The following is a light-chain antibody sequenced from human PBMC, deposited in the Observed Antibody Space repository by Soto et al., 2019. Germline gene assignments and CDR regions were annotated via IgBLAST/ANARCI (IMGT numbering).Light chain of an antibody. CDR1: QSISNN. Sequence: DIVMTQSPATLSVSPGERATLSCRASQSISNNLAWYQQKPGQAPRLLIYDASTRATGVPARFSGSGSGTEFTLTISSLQSEDFAVYYCQQYSVWPLTFGGGTKVEIK. CDR3: QQYSVWPLT. V-gene: IGKV3-15*01. CDR2: DAS. J-gene: IGKJ4*01.